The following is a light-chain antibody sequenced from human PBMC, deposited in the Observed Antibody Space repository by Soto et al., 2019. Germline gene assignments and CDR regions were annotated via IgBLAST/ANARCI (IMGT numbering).Light chain of an antibody. Sequence: QSALTQPRSVSGSPGQSVTISCTGTSSDVGGYNYVSWYQQHPGKAPKLMIYDVTKRPSGVPDRLSGSKSTNTASLTISGLQAEDEADYYCCSYAGRSTGVFGGGTKLTVL. CDR3: CSYAGRSTGV. CDR1: SSDVGGYNY. CDR2: DVT. J-gene: IGLJ3*02. V-gene: IGLV2-11*01.